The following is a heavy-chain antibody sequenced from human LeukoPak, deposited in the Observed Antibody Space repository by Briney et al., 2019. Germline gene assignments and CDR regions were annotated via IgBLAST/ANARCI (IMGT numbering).Heavy chain of an antibody. Sequence: GGSLRLSCAASGFTFINSAMNWVRQAPGKGLEWVSSISSSSSYIYYADSVKGRFTISRDNAKNSLYLQMNSLRAEDTAVYYCARTSLGFDYWGQGTLVTVSS. J-gene: IGHJ4*02. CDR1: GFTFINSA. CDR3: ARTSLGFDY. V-gene: IGHV3-21*01. CDR2: ISSSSSYI.